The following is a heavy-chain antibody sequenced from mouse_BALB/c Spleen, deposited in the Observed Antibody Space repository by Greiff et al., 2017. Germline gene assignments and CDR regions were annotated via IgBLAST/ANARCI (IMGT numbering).Heavy chain of an antibody. D-gene: IGHD2-14*01. CDR3: AGGYNFAY. CDR1: GFTFSSFG. Sequence: EVQLQESGGGLVQPGGSRKLSCAASGFTFSSFGMHWVRQAPEKGLEWVAYISSGSSTIYYADTVKGRFTISRDNPKNTLFLQMTSLRSEDTAMYYCAGGYNFAYWGQGTLVTVSA. V-gene: IGHV5-17*02. CDR2: ISSGSSTI. J-gene: IGHJ3*01.